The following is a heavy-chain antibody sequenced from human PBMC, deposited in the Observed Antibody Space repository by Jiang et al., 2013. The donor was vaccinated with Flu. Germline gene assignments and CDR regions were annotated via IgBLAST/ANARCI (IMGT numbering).Heavy chain of an antibody. Sequence: WVSYISSSGSTIYYADSVKGRFTISRDNAKNSLYLQMNSLRAEDTAVYYCARLDCSSTSCYGYYYMDVWGKGTTVTVSS. CDR2: ISSSGSTI. CDR3: ARLDCSSTSCYGYYYMDV. V-gene: IGHV3-48*03. D-gene: IGHD2-2*01. J-gene: IGHJ6*03.